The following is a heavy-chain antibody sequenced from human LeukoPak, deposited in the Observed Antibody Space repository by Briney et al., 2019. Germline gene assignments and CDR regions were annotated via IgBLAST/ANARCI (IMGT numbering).Heavy chain of an antibody. D-gene: IGHD3-9*01. Sequence: PGGSLRLSCAASGFTFSSYGMSWVRQAPGKGLEWIGSIYYSGSTYYNPSLKSRVTISVDTSKNQFSLKLSSVTAADTAVYYCARYILTGYYFDYWGQGTLVTVSS. CDR1: GFTFSSYG. CDR3: ARYILTGYYFDY. CDR2: IYYSGST. V-gene: IGHV4-39*01. J-gene: IGHJ4*02.